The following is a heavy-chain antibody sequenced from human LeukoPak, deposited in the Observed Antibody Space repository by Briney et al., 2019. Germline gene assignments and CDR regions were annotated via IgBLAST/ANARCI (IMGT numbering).Heavy chain of an antibody. J-gene: IGHJ4*02. CDR3: ARKGDRGSAGFFDY. CDR2: IYYSGST. Sequence: KPSETLSLTCTVSGGSLSSYYWSLIRQPPGKRPEWIGHIYYSGSTNYNPSLKSRVTISVDTSKNQFSLKLSSVTAADTAVYYCARKGDRGSAGFFDYWGQGTLVTVSS. CDR1: GGSLSSYY. V-gene: IGHV4-59*01. D-gene: IGHD1-26*01.